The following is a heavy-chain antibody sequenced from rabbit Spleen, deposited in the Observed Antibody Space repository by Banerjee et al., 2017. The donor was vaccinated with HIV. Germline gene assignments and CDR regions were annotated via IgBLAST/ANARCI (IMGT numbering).Heavy chain of an antibody. V-gene: IGHV1S45*01. Sequence: QEQLEESGGDLVKPEGSLTLTCTASGFSFSSSYYMCWVRQAPGKGLEWIACIYAGSGGYTYYATWAKGRFTISKTSSTTVTLQMTSPTAADTATYFCARYYDYGSYGYPFNLWGPGTLVTVS. CDR1: GFSFSSSYY. CDR3: ARYYDYGSYGYPFNL. J-gene: IGHJ4*01. D-gene: IGHD5-1*01. CDR2: IYAGSGGYT.